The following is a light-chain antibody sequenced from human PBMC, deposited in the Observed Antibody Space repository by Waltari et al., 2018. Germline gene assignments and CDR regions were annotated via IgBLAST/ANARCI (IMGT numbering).Light chain of an antibody. J-gene: IGKJ1*01. CDR3: QHYNTLSVS. Sequence: DIQMTQSPSTLSASVGDKVTITCRASQTVTNWIAWYQLKPGMAPKLLIFDASTLKSGVPSRFSGSGSETEFTLTISSLQPDDFATYFCQHYNTLSVSFGQGTKVEVK. CDR2: DAS. V-gene: IGKV1-5*03. CDR1: QTVTNW.